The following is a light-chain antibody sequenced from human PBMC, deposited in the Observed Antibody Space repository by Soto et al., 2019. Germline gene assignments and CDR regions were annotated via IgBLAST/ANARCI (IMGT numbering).Light chain of an antibody. J-gene: IGKJ3*01. CDR1: QSINKN. V-gene: IGKV1-39*01. CDR3: QMSYSRSTSA. Sequence: DVQMTQSPSSLSASVGDRVTITCRASQSINKNLNWFHQKPGKAPELLIYGASNLHSGVPSRFSGSGSGTDFTLTISSLQPEDFATYYCQMSYSRSTSAFGPGTKVDIK. CDR2: GAS.